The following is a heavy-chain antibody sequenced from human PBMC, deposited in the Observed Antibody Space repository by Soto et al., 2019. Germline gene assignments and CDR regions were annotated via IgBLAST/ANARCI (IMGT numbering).Heavy chain of an antibody. Sequence: QVQLVESGGGVVQPGRSLRLSCAASGFTFRSYGIHWVRQAPGKGLEWVALISFDGSNKFYTDSVKGRFTISRDNSKNTLYLQMNSLRAEDTGVYFCAKEDYYASGSPNLGDYYYYMDVWGKGTTVTVSS. CDR2: ISFDGSNK. CDR3: AKEDYYASGSPNLGDYYYYMDV. J-gene: IGHJ6*03. V-gene: IGHV3-30*18. CDR1: GFTFRSYG. D-gene: IGHD3-10*01.